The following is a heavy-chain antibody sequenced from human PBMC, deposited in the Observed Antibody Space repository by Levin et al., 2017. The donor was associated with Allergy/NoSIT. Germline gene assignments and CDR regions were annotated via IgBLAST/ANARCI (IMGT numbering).Heavy chain of an antibody. CDR3: AVKLLPYAFDI. CDR1: GYSFPSYW. CDR2: IYPGDSDT. J-gene: IGHJ3*02. Sequence: GESLKISCKTSGYSFPSYWVGWVRQMPGKGLEWMGIIYPGDSDTRYSPPFQGQVTISADRSTRTAFLQWSSLKASYTAMYYCAVKLLPYAFDIWGHGTMVVVSS. V-gene: IGHV5-51*01.